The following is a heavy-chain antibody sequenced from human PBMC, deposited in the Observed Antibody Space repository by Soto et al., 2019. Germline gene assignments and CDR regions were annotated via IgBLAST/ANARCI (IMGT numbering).Heavy chain of an antibody. J-gene: IGHJ5*02. Sequence: GESLKISCKGSGYSFTSYWISWVRQMPGKGLEWMGRIDPSDSYTYYSPSFQGHVTISAGKSISTAYLQWSSLKASDTAMYYCARSTGTLDWFDPWGQGTLVTVSS. V-gene: IGHV5-10-1*01. CDR3: ARSTGTLDWFDP. CDR2: IDPSDSYT. CDR1: GYSFTSYW. D-gene: IGHD1-1*01.